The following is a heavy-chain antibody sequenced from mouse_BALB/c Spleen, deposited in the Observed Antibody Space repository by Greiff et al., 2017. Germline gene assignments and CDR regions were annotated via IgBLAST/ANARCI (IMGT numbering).Heavy chain of an antibody. Sequence: EVKVVESGGGLVKPGGSRKLSCAASGFSFSSFGMCWVRQAPEKGLVWFAYIISCSSTIYYADTVKGRFTISRDTPKNNLFLQMTNLRTEDTAMYYCARGNWDDYAIDYWGQGTPVTVSA. CDR2: IISCSSTI. D-gene: IGHD4-1*01. CDR3: ARGNWDDYAIDY. CDR1: GFSFSSFG. V-gene: IGHV5-17*02. J-gene: IGHJ4*01.